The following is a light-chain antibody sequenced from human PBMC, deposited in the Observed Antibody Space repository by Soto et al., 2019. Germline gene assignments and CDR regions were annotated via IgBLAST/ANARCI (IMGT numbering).Light chain of an antibody. CDR1: QTVSSSY. CDR2: GAS. J-gene: IGKJ4*01. V-gene: IGKV3-20*01. CDR3: QQYGSSPLT. Sequence: EIVLTQSPGTLSLSPGERATLSCRASQTVSSSYLAWYRQKPGRAPRLLIYGASSRATGIPDRFSGSGSGTDFTLTISRLDPEDFAVYYCQQYGSSPLTFGGGTKVDIK.